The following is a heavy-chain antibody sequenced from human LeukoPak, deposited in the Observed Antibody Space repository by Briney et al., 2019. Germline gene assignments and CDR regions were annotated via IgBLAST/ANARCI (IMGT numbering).Heavy chain of an antibody. CDR1: GGSFSGYY. J-gene: IGHJ3*02. V-gene: IGHV4-34*01. CDR3: ARGRLYYYYGSGSPRGAFDI. CDR2: VNHSGST. D-gene: IGHD3-10*01. Sequence: SETLSLTCAVYGGSFSGYYWSWIRQPPGKGLEWIGEVNHSGSTNYNPSLRSRVTISVDTSKNQFSLKLSSVTAADTAVYYCARGRLYYYYGSGSPRGAFDIWGQGTMVTVSS.